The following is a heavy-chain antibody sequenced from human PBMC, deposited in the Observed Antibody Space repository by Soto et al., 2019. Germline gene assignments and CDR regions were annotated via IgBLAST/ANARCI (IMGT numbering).Heavy chain of an antibody. CDR3: ARHQRDDASGKIDC. V-gene: IGHV4-59*08. Sequence: KPSETLSLTCTVSGGSISSYYWSWIRQPPGKGLEWIGYIYYSGSTNYNPSLKSRVTISADKSIGTAYLQWSGLKASDTAMYYCARHQRDDASGKIDCWGQGTLVTVSS. J-gene: IGHJ4*02. CDR1: GGSISSYY. D-gene: IGHD3-16*01. CDR2: IYYSGST.